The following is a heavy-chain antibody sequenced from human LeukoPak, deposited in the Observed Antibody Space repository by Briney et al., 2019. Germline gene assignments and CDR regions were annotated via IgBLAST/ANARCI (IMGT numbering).Heavy chain of an antibody. J-gene: IGHJ4*02. Sequence: SETLSLTCTVSADSISSGGHYWSWIRQHPGKGLESIGFMRHSGSTSHNPSLEGRVAISVDASKNQFSLRLSSVTAADTAVYYCARGGNRFGGFYFDYWGQGSLVTVSS. D-gene: IGHD3-10*01. V-gene: IGHV4-31*03. CDR3: ARGGNRFGGFYFDY. CDR1: ADSISSGGHY. CDR2: MRHSGST.